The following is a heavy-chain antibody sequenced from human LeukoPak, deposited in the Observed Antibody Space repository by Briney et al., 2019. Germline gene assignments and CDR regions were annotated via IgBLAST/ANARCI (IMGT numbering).Heavy chain of an antibody. V-gene: IGHV3-23*01. D-gene: IGHD3-22*01. CDR3: AKEHDSSGYADY. CDR1: GFTFSSYA. CDR2: ISGSGGTT. Sequence: GGSLRLSCAVSGFTFSSYAVSRVRQAPGKGLEWVSGISGSGGTTYYADSVKGRFTISRDNSKNTLYLQMNSLRAEDTAVFYCAKEHDSSGYADYWGQGTLVTVSS. J-gene: IGHJ4*02.